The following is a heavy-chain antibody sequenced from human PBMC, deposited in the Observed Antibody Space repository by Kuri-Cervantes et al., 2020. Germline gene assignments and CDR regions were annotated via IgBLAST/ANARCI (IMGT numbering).Heavy chain of an antibody. J-gene: IGHJ3*02. V-gene: IGHV4-34*01. CDR1: GGSFSDYY. CDR3: ARAYYDSSGYHAFDI. Sequence: SETLSLTCAVYGGSFSDYYWSWIRQPPGKGLEWIGEINHSGSTNYNPSLKSRVSISVDTSKNQFSLKLSSVTAADTAVYYCARAYYDSSGYHAFDIWGQGTMVTVSS. D-gene: IGHD3-22*01. CDR2: INHSGST.